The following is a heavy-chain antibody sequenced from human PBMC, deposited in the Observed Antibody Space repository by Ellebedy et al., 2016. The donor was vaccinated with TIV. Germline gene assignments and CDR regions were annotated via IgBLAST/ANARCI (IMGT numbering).Heavy chain of an antibody. CDR3: ASEGGGTYYDNLTGSKYFYGMDV. CDR1: GYTFTSYD. D-gene: IGHD3-9*01. CDR2: MNPNSCNT. J-gene: IGHJ6*02. Sequence: AASVTVSCKASGYTFTSYDLHWVRQATGQGLEWMGWMNPNSCNTGYAQKFQGRVTITRNASISTAYMQLSSLRSEDTAVYYCASEGGGTYYDNLTGSKYFYGMDVWGHGTTVTVSS. V-gene: IGHV1-8*03.